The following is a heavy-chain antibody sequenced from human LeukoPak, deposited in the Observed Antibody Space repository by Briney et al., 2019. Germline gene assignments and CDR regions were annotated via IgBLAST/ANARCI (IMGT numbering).Heavy chain of an antibody. V-gene: IGHV1-2*02. J-gene: IGHJ6*02. CDR1: GYTFTGYY. CDR2: INPNSGGT. D-gene: IGHD4-23*01. CDR3: ARDYGGNSAHGKSYQIYYYYYGMDV. Sequence: GASVKVSCKASGYTFTGYYMHWVRQAPGQGLAWMGWINPNSGGTNYAQKFQGRVTMTRDTSISTAYMELSRLRSDDTAVYYCARDYGGNSAHGKSYQIYYYYYGMDVWGQGTTVTVSS.